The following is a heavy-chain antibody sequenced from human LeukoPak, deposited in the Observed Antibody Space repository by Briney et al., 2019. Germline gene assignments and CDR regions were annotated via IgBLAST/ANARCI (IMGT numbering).Heavy chain of an antibody. V-gene: IGHV3-30-3*01. J-gene: IGHJ4*02. CDR3: ASARPFYGSGSVKGYFDY. CDR2: ISYDGSNK. D-gene: IGHD3-10*01. CDR1: GFTFSSYA. Sequence: GGSLRLSCAASGFTFSSYAMHWVRQAPGKGLEWVAVISYDGSNKYYADSVKGRFTISRDNSKNTLYLQMNSLRAEDTAVYYCASARPFYGSGSVKGYFDYWGQGTLVTVSS.